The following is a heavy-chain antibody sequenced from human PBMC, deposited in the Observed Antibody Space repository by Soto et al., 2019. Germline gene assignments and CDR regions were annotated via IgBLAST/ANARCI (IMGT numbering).Heavy chain of an antibody. V-gene: IGHV4-39*01. CDR1: GGSISSSSYY. Sequence: TSETLSLTCTVSGGSISSSSYYWGWIRQPPGKGLEWIGSIYYSGSTYYNPSLKSRVTISVDTSKNQFPLKLSSVTAADTAVYYCARTTYYYDSSGYTNDYWGQGTLVTVSS. J-gene: IGHJ4*02. D-gene: IGHD3-22*01. CDR3: ARTTYYYDSSGYTNDY. CDR2: IYYSGST.